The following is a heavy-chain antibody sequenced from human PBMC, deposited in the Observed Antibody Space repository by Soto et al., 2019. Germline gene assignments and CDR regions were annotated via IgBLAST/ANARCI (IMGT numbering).Heavy chain of an antibody. CDR3: ARGHRRRSATMVRGVTHYYYYYYGMDV. Sequence: PGGSLRLSCAASGFTFSSYSMNWVRQAPGKGLEWVSSISSSSSYIYYADSVKGRFTISRDNAKNSLYLQMNCLRADDTAVYYCARGHRRRSATMVRGVTHYYYYYYGMDVWGQGTTVTVSS. D-gene: IGHD3-10*01. CDR2: ISSSSSYI. V-gene: IGHV3-21*01. CDR1: GFTFSSYS. J-gene: IGHJ6*02.